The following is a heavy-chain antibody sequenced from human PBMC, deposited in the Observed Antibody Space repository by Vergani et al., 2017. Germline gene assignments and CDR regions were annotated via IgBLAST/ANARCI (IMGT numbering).Heavy chain of an antibody. CDR1: GGPFSSYA. J-gene: IGHJ4*02. CDR3: ARHRLDLLRFLG. D-gene: IGHD3-3*01. V-gene: IGHV1-69*01. CDR2: IIPIFGTA. Sequence: QVQLVQSGAEVKKPGSSVKVSCKASGGPFSSYAISWVRKAPGQGLEWMGGIIPIFGTANYAQKCQGRVTITADESTSTAYMELSSLSSEDTAVYYCARHRLDLLRFLGWGQGTLVTVSS.